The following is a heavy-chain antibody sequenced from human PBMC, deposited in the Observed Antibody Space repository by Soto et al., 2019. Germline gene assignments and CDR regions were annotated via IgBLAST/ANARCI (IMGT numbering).Heavy chain of an antibody. CDR3: MLGSGWKDFDY. V-gene: IGHV4-39*01. Sequence: PSXTLSLTCTVSGGSMSSGSYNWGWIRQPPGKGLEWIGSIYYSGSTYYNPSLKSRVTISVDTSKNQFSLKLSSVTAADTAVYYCMLGSGWKDFDYWGQGTLVTVSS. CDR1: GGSMSSGSYN. J-gene: IGHJ4*02. CDR2: IYYSGST. D-gene: IGHD3-22*01.